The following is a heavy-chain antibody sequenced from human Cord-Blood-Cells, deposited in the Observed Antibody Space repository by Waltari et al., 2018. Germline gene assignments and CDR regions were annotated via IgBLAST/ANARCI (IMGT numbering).Heavy chain of an antibody. D-gene: IGHD5-12*01. Sequence: QVQLVQSGAEVKKPGSSVKVSCKASGGTFSSYAIIWVRQAPGQGLGWMGGVIPIFGTANDAQKFQGRVKITADKATSTAYMELSSLRSEDTAVYYCARKNLGYSGYDFYFDYWGQGTLVTVSS. CDR1: GGTFSSYA. CDR2: VIPIFGTA. V-gene: IGHV1-69*06. J-gene: IGHJ4*02. CDR3: ARKNLGYSGYDFYFDY.